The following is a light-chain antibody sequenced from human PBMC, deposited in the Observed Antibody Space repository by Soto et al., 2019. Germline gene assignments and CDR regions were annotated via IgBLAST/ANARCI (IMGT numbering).Light chain of an antibody. Sequence: ETVLTQSPSTLSLSPGERATLSCRATQSVDTKLVWYQQKPGQAPKLLIYDASNRATGIPAWFSGSGSGTDFSIPIISLVPDESALSYCQQHSNWSPLTFGGGTKVEIK. V-gene: IGKV3-11*01. CDR3: QQHSNWSPLT. CDR1: QSVDTK. CDR2: DAS. J-gene: IGKJ4*01.